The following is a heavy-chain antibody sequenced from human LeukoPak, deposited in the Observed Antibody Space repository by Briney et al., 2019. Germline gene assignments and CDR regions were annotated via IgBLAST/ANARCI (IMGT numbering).Heavy chain of an antibody. CDR3: ARTYCSSTSCLVDY. Sequence: PGGSLRLSCAASGFTFNSYGMHWVRQAPGKGLEWVAFIRYDGSNKYYADSVKGRFTISRDNSKNTLYLQMGSLRAEDMAVYYCARTYCSSTSCLVDYWGQGTLVTVSS. CDR2: IRYDGSNK. D-gene: IGHD2-2*01. V-gene: IGHV3-30*02. CDR1: GFTFNSYG. J-gene: IGHJ4*02.